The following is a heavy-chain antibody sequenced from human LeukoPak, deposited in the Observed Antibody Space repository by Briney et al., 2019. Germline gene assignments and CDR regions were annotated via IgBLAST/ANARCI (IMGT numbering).Heavy chain of an antibody. CDR2: INWSGVST. V-gene: IGHV3-43D*03. D-gene: IGHD3-3*01. Sequence: GGSLRLSCAASGFTFNDYAMHWVRQVPGKGLEWVSLINWSGVSTYYADSVKGRFTISRDNAKNSLYLQMNSLRAEDTAVYYCASFGSITIFGVVSNFDYWGQGTLVTVSS. CDR3: ASFGSITIFGVVSNFDY. J-gene: IGHJ4*02. CDR1: GFTFNDYA.